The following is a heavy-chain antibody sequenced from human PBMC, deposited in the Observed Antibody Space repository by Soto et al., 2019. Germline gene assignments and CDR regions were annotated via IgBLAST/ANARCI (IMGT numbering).Heavy chain of an antibody. D-gene: IGHD6-19*01. CDR1: GYSFTSYW. Sequence: SLKISCKGSGYSFTSYWINWVRQMPGKGLEWMGRIDPSDSYTNYSPSFQGRVTISADKSISTAYLQWSSLEASDTAMYYCARRFEVAGADYWGQGSLVTVSS. CDR2: IDPSDSYT. J-gene: IGHJ4*02. CDR3: ARRFEVAGADY. V-gene: IGHV5-10-1*01.